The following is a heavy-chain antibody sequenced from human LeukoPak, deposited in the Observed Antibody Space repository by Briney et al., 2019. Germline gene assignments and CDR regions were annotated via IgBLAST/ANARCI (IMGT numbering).Heavy chain of an antibody. CDR3: ARTLLLSTPYYFDY. CDR2: IDPSDSYT. Sequence: GESLKISCKGSEYSFTSYWISWVRQMPGKGLEWMGRIDPSDSYTNYSPSFQGHVTISADKSISTAYLQWSSLRASDTAMYYCARTLLLSTPYYFDYWGQGTLVTVSS. V-gene: IGHV5-10-1*01. CDR1: EYSFTSYW. J-gene: IGHJ4*02. D-gene: IGHD2/OR15-2a*01.